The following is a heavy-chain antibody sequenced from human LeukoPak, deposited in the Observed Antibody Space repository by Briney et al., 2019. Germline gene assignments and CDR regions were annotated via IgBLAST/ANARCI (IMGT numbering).Heavy chain of an antibody. V-gene: IGHV4-4*07. CDR1: GGSISSYC. J-gene: IGHJ4*02. CDR2: IYTSGST. Sequence: SETLSLTCTVSGGSISSYCWSWIRQPAGKGLEWIGRIYTSGSTNYNPSLKSRVTMSVDTSKNQFSLKLSSVTAADTAVYYCARESRGCSGGTCYWNFDYWGQGTLVTVSS. CDR3: ARESRGCSGGTCYWNFDY. D-gene: IGHD2-15*01.